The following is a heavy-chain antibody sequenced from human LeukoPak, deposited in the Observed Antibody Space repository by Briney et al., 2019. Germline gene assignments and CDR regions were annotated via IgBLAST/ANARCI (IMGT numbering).Heavy chain of an antibody. V-gene: IGHV1-69*05. CDR3: ARGRFLEWLLLGWFDP. CDR1: GYTFTSYA. Sequence: ASVKVSCKASGYTFTSYAISWVRQAPGQGLEWMGGIIPIFGTANYAQKFQGRVTITTDESTSTAYMELSSLRSEDTAVYYCARGRFLEWLLLGWFDPWGQGTLVTVSS. J-gene: IGHJ5*02. D-gene: IGHD3-3*01. CDR2: IIPIFGTA.